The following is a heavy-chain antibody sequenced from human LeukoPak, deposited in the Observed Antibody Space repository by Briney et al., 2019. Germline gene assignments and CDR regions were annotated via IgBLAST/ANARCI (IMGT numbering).Heavy chain of an antibody. CDR3: ARDQTYYVSSGYYYVTYLQH. V-gene: IGHV4-39*07. Sequence: SETLSLTCTVSGGSIFSSSYYWGWIRQPPGEGLEWIGSIFYDGNTDYNPSLKSRVTMSLDTSKRQFSLNLSSVTADTAVYYCARDQTYYVSSGYYYVTYLQHWGQGILVTVSS. CDR2: IFYDGNT. D-gene: IGHD3-22*01. J-gene: IGHJ1*01. CDR1: GGSIFSSSYY.